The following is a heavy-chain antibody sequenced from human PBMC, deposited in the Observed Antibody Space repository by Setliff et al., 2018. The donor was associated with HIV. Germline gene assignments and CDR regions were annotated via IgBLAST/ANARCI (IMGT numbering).Heavy chain of an antibody. CDR2: IRSKAYGGTT. CDR3: TRVPINSYYYMDV. J-gene: IGHJ6*03. CDR1: EFTFGDYA. D-gene: IGHD2-21*01. Sequence: GGSLRLSCTASEFTFGDYAMSWVRQAPGKGLEWVGFIRSKAYGGTTKYAASVKGRFTISRDDSKSVAYLQMNSLKTEDTAVYYCTRVPINSYYYMDVWGKGTTVNVS. V-gene: IGHV3-49*04.